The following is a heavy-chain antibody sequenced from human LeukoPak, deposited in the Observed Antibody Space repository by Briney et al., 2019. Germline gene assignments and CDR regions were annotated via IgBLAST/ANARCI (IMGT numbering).Heavy chain of an antibody. CDR3: AKDRCSNGIGCYYYYMDV. V-gene: IGHV3-23*01. CDR2: ISSSGDRT. CDR1: GFTFSSYG. J-gene: IGHJ6*03. Sequence: PGGSLRLSCAASGFTFSSYGMSWVRQAPGKGLEWVSSISSSGDRTYYADPVKGRFTISRDNSKNTLYLQMNSLRAEDTAVYYCAKDRCSNGIGCYYYYMDVWGKGTTVTISS. D-gene: IGHD2-8*01.